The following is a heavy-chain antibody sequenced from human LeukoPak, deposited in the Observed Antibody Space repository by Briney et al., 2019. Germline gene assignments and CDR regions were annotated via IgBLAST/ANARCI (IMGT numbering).Heavy chain of an antibody. Sequence: SETLSLTCAVSGGSLTHGGYSWSWIRQPPRKGPEWIGSIYHSGSPYYNPSLKSRVTISVDRSKNHFSLKPNSVTAADTAVYYCASSAGGFGELLNDAFDIWGQGTMVTVSS. V-gene: IGHV4-30-2*01. CDR3: ASSAGGFGELLNDAFDI. CDR2: IYHSGSP. D-gene: IGHD3-10*01. J-gene: IGHJ3*02. CDR1: GGSLTHGGYS.